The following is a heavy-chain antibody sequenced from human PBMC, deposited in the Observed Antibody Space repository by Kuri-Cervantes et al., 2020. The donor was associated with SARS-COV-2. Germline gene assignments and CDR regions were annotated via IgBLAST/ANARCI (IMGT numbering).Heavy chain of an antibody. CDR2: ISSSGVIT. J-gene: IGHJ4*02. Sequence: LSLTCAASGFTFSSYEMNWVRQAPGKGLEWVSYISSSGVITYYAHSVKGRFTISRDNAKNSLYLQMNSLRAEDTAVYYCARDLWVYYFDYWGQGTLVTVYS. CDR1: GFTFSSYE. V-gene: IGHV3-48*03. D-gene: IGHD1-26*01. CDR3: ARDLWVYYFDY.